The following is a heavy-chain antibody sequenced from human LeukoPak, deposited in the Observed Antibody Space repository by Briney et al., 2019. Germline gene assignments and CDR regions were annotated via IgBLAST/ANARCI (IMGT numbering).Heavy chain of an antibody. D-gene: IGHD3-10*01. V-gene: IGHV1-46*01. CDR3: ARAYYGSGRYYREEFDS. J-gene: IGHJ4*02. CDR1: GYTFTSYY. Sequence: GASVKVSCKASGYTFTSYYMHRVRQAPGQGLEWRGIINPSGGSTSYAQKFQGRVTMTRDTSTSTVYMELSSLRSEDTAVYYCARAYYGSGRYYREEFDSWGQGPLVTVSS. CDR2: INPSGGST.